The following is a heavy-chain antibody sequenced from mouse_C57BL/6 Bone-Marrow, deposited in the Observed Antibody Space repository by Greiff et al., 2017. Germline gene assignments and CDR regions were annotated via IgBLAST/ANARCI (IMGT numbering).Heavy chain of an antibody. CDR2: ISDGGSYT. J-gene: IGHJ4*01. V-gene: IGHV5-4*01. CDR1: GFTFSSYA. Sequence: EVHLVESGGGLVKPGGSLKLSCAASGFTFSSYAMSWVRQTPEKRLEWVATISDGGSYTYYPDNVKGRFTISRDNAKNNLYLQMSHLKSEDTAMYYCARVPTVVALYAMDYWGQGTSVTVSS. D-gene: IGHD1-1*01. CDR3: ARVPTVVALYAMDY.